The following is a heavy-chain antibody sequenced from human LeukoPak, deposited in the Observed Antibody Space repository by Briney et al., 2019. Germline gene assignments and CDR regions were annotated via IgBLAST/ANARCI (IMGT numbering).Heavy chain of an antibody. D-gene: IGHD4-11*01. CDR1: GGSISSYY. CDR2: IYYSGST. Sequence: SETLSLTCTVSGGSISSYYWSWIRQPPGKGLEWIGYIYYSGSTNYNPSLKSRVTISVDTSKNQFSLKLSSVTAADTAVYYCARVYPRDYNTIYYYYYMDVWGKGTTVTVSS. V-gene: IGHV4-59*01. CDR3: ARVYPRDYNTIYYYYYMDV. J-gene: IGHJ6*03.